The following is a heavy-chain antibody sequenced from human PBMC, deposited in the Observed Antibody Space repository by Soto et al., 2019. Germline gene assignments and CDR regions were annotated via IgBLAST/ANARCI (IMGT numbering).Heavy chain of an antibody. D-gene: IGHD3-3*01. V-gene: IGHV3-11*01. CDR3: ARAHGGNYDFWSGYRYYYYYGMDV. CDR2: ISSSGSTI. Sequence: PGGSLRLSCAASGFTVSSNYMSWIRQAPGKGLEWVSYISSSGSTIYYADSVKGRFTISRDNAKNSLYLQMNSLRAEDTAVYYCARAHGGNYDFWSGYRYYYYYGMDVWGQGTTVTVSS. CDR1: GFTVSSNY. J-gene: IGHJ6*02.